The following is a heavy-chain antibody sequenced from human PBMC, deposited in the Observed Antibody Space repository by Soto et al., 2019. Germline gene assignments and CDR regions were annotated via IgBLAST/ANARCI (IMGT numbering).Heavy chain of an antibody. CDR3: ATQGILHTFRY. Sequence: SETLSLTCAVYGGCFSGYYWSWIRQPPGKGLEWIGEINHSGSTNYNPSLKSRVTISVDTSKNQFSLKLNSVTAADTAVYYCATQGILHTFRYWGQGILVTVSS. CDR1: GGCFSGYY. J-gene: IGHJ4*02. V-gene: IGHV4-34*01. CDR2: INHSGST. D-gene: IGHD2-21*01.